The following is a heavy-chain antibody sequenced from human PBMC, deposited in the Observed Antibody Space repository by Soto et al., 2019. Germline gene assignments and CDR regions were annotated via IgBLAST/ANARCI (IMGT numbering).Heavy chain of an antibody. CDR2: MNPNSGNT. J-gene: IGHJ6*02. V-gene: IGHV1-8*01. CDR1: GYTFTSYD. D-gene: IGHD3-22*01. CDR3: ARTDSRCYYLYYYDGMDV. Sequence: QVQLVQSGAEVKKPGASVKVSCKASGYTFTSYDINWVRQATGQGLEWMGWMNPNSGNTGYAQKFQGRVTMTGNTSISTAYMELSSLRSEDTAVYYCARTDSRCYYLYYYDGMDVWGQGTTVTVSS.